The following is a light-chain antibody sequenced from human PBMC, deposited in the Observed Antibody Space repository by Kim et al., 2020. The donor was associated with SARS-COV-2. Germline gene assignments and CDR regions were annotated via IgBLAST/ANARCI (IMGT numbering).Light chain of an antibody. CDR3: TSRDSSANQWV. CDR1: RLRTDC. V-gene: IGLV3-19*01. CDR2: DKN. J-gene: IGLJ3*02. Sequence: ALAHTGTRTCQGDRLRTDCASSYQQKPGPAPILVNYDKNNRPSGLPGRFSGSSSGNTASLTITGAQAEDEADYCCTSRDSSANQWVFGGGTQLTVL.